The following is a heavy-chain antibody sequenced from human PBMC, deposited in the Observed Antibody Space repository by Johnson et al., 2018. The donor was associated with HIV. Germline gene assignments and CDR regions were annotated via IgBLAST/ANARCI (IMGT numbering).Heavy chain of an antibody. Sequence: QVQLVESGGGLVQPGGSLRLSCAASGFTFSSYAMHWVRQAPGKGLEWVAVISYDGSNKYYADSVKGRFTISRYTLKNTLYLQMNSLRAEDTAVYYSGKDRAVAGKGHDAFDIWGQGTMVTVSS. J-gene: IGHJ3*02. V-gene: IGHV3-30-3*01. CDR3: GKDRAVAGKGHDAFDI. CDR2: ISYDGSNK. CDR1: GFTFSSYA. D-gene: IGHD6-19*01.